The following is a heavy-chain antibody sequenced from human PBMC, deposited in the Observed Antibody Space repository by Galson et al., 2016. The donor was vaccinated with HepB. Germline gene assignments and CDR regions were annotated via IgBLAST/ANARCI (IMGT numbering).Heavy chain of an antibody. V-gene: IGHV3-23*01. J-gene: IGHJ4*02. Sequence: SLRLSCAASGFTFSSYAMSWVRQAPGKGLEWVSGISGTGDTTNYADSAKGRFTISRDNSKNTLYLQMNSLRPEDTARYYCAKRELYYTGWFGYWGQGTLVTVSS. CDR2: ISGTGDTT. CDR3: AKRELYYTGWFGY. CDR1: GFTFSSYA. D-gene: IGHD3-22*01.